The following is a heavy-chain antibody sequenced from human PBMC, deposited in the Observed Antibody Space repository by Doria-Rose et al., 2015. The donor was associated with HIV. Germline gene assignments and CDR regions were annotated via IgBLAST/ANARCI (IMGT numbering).Heavy chain of an antibody. CDR3: ARMGSYRELDY. CDR1: GASVSSRGYY. V-gene: IGHV4-31*03. J-gene: IGHJ4*02. D-gene: IGHD3-3*01. CDR2: TYYTGTS. Sequence: GPGLVNPSETLSLTCRVSGASVSSRGYYWNWIRQVPGKGLESLGYTYYTGTSDYSPSLKSRLNMAVDTSKNQFSLKLSFVTVADTAVYYCARMGSYRELDYWCQGALVIVSA.